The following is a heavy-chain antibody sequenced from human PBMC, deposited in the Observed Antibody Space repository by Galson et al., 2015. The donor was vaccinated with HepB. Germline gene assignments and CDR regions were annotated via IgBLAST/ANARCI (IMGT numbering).Heavy chain of an antibody. CDR2: ISGSGGDA. D-gene: IGHD6-19*01. J-gene: IGHJ3*02. Sequence: LRLSCAASGFSFRDYAMTWVRQAPGKGLEWVSTISGSGGDALYADSVKGRFIISRDNSKNTLYLEMNSLRVDDTAVYSCAKDPWGYNSGWTGTFDIWGQGTLVTVSS. CDR3: AKDPWGYNSGWTGTFDI. CDR1: GFSFRDYA. V-gene: IGHV3-23*01.